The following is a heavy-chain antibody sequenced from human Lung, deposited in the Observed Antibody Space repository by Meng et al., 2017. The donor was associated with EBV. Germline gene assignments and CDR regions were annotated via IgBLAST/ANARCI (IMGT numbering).Heavy chain of an antibody. Sequence: VGESGGGLARRVGSLGLSVAAFAFTCGVYGMSWVRQGPGNGREWVSGINWKTDTTGYADSVERRFTISRDNAKNTLYLQMNSLRAEDTALYHCARGDGGDYWGQGTLVTVSS. CDR1: AFTCGVYG. V-gene: IGHV3-20*02. CDR2: INWKTDTT. J-gene: IGHJ4*02. D-gene: IGHD5-24*01. CDR3: ARGDGGDY.